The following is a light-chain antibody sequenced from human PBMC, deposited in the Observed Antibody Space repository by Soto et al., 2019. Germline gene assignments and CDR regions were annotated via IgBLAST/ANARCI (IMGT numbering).Light chain of an antibody. J-gene: IGKJ1*01. Sequence: EIVLTQSPDTLSLSPGERATLSCRPSQSVSSIYLAWFQQKPRQAPRLLIYAASSRATGIPDRFSGGASATDFTLTISRLEPEDFAVYYCRHYVNSQWTFGQGTKVEIK. CDR3: RHYVNSQWT. CDR1: QSVSSIY. V-gene: IGKV3-20*01. CDR2: AAS.